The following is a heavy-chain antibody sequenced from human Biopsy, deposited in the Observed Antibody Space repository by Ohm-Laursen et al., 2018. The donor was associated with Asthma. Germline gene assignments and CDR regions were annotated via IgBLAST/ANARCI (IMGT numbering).Heavy chain of an antibody. Sequence: SLRLSCAASGFTFGSYGLHWVRQAPGKGLEWVADIWFDGSNKHYADSVKGQFTISGDNAKNTVYLQMNSLRAEDSAIYYCAKYSVFYYRGGNDYWGQGIVVTVSS. J-gene: IGHJ4*02. V-gene: IGHV3-33*06. CDR1: GFTFGSYG. CDR3: AKYSVFYYRGGNDY. CDR2: IWFDGSNK. D-gene: IGHD1-26*01.